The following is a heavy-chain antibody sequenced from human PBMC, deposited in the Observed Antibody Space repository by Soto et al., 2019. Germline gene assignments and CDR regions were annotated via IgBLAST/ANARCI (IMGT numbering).Heavy chain of an antibody. Sequence: PGGSLRLSCAASGFTFSSYSMNWVRQAPGKGLEWVSSISSSSSYIYYADSVKGRFTISRDNAKNSLYLQMNSLRAEDTAVYYCARDIGAYYYDSSGYYHGYWGQGTLVTVSS. D-gene: IGHD3-22*01. J-gene: IGHJ4*02. CDR2: ISSSSSYI. CDR3: ARDIGAYYYDSSGYYHGY. CDR1: GFTFSSYS. V-gene: IGHV3-21*01.